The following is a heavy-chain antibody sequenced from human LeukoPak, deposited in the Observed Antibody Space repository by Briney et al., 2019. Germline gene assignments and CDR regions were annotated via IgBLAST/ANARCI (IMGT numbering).Heavy chain of an antibody. CDR3: ARDYYASGSLDS. CDR1: GFSFSTFW. V-gene: IGHV3-7*01. J-gene: IGHJ4*02. Sequence: GGSLRLSCAASGFSFSTFWMNWVRQVPGKGLEWVANIKHDGSAKSYVDSVKGRFTISRDNAKNSLYLQVNSLRAEDTAVYYCARDYYASGSLDSWGQGTLVTVSS. D-gene: IGHD3-10*01. CDR2: IKHDGSAK.